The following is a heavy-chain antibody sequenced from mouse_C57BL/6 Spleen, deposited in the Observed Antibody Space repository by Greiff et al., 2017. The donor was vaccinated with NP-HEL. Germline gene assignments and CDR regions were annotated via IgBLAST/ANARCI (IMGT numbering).Heavy chain of an antibody. Sequence: QVHVKQSGPELVKPGASVKLSCKASGYTFTSYDINWVKQRPGQGLEWIGWIYPRDGSTKYNEKFKGKATLTVDTSSSTAYMELHLLTSEDSAVYFCASDIPCYYGSSYGWYFDVWGTGTTVTVSS. D-gene: IGHD1-1*01. J-gene: IGHJ1*03. V-gene: IGHV1-85*01. CDR2: IYPRDGST. CDR1: GYTFTSYD. CDR3: ASDIPCYYGSSYGWYFDV.